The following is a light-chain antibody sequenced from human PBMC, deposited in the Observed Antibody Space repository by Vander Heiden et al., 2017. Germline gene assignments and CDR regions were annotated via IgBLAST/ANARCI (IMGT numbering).Light chain of an antibody. CDR2: YDS. V-gene: IGLV2-14*01. CDR3: SSYTSSSTLPYV. CDR1: SSDVGGYNY. Sequence: QSALSHPASVSGSPRQSRTISCTGTSSDVGGYNYVAWYQQHPGNDPKLMIYYDSNRPSAVSNRFSGSKSGNTAALIITGLQADDEADYYCSSYTSSSTLPYVFGTGTKVTVL. J-gene: IGLJ1*01.